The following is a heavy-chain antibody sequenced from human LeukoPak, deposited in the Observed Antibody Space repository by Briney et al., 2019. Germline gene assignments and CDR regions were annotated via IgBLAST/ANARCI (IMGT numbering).Heavy chain of an antibody. J-gene: IGHJ4*02. D-gene: IGHD3-22*01. CDR3: ARDNYYDSSGHGLDY. Sequence: GGSLRLSCAASGFTFSSYSMNWVRQAPGKGLEWVSSISSSSSYIYYADSVKGRFTISRDNAKNSLYLQMNSLRAEDTAVYYCARDNYYDSSGHGLDYWGQGTLVTVSS. V-gene: IGHV3-21*01. CDR2: ISSSSSYI. CDR1: GFTFSSYS.